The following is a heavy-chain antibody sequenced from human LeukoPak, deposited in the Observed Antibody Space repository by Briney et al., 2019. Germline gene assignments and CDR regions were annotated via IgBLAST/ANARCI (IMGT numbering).Heavy chain of an antibody. V-gene: IGHV3-30*02. CDR2: IRSDGSNE. CDR1: GCSFSDCG. CDR3: AKKGRYSRPSDRDH. D-gene: IGHD2-15*01. Sequence: GGFMSPSWAAAGCSFSDCGMRWVRQAADKGLGWVAFIRSDGSNEYYVDSVRGRFIISRNNSKNTAHLRMNSMRVKAAVAYYWAKKGRYSRPSDRDHWGEGTLVSVFS. J-gene: IGHJ4*02.